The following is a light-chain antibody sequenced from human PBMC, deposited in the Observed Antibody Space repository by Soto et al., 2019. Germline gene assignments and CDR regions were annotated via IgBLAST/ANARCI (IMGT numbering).Light chain of an antibody. V-gene: IGKV1-39*01. CDR2: AAS. Sequence: DIQLTQSPSSLSASVGDRVTITCRASQMIDTYLNWYQQKPGKAPTLLIYAASRLQSGFPSRFRGSGSETHFTLTISGLQREDFATYYCQQGYSTPRTFGQGTNLEIK. CDR3: QQGYSTPRT. J-gene: IGKJ2*01. CDR1: QMIDTY.